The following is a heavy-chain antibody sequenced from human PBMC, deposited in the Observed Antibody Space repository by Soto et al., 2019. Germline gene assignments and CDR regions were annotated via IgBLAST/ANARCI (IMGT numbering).Heavy chain of an antibody. Sequence: SVKVSCKASGGTFSSYAISWVRQAPGQGLEWMGGIIPIFGTANYAQKFQGRVTITADESTSTAYMELSSLRSEDTAVYYCARDLGNKHFYYFYWGQGTLVTVSS. CDR3: ARDLGNKHFYYFY. D-gene: IGHD2-21*02. V-gene: IGHV1-69*13. J-gene: IGHJ4*02. CDR1: GGTFSSYA. CDR2: IIPIFGTA.